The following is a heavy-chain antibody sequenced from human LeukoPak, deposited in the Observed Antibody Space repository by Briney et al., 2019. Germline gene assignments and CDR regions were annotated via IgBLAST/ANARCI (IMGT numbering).Heavy chain of an antibody. Sequence: PSETLSLTCTVSGGSISSYYWSWIRQPPGKGLEWIGYIYTSGSTNYNPSLKSRVTISVDTSKSQFSLKLSSVTAADTAVYYCARHLLFRWFDPWGQGTLVTVSS. CDR2: IYTSGST. D-gene: IGHD2-21*01. CDR3: ARHLLFRWFDP. V-gene: IGHV4-4*09. CDR1: GGSISSYY. J-gene: IGHJ5*02.